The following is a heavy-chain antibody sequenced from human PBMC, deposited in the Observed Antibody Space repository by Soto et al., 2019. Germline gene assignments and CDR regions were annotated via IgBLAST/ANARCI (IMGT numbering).Heavy chain of an antibody. CDR2: ISDHNGNT. J-gene: IGHJ4*02. Sequence: QVHLVQSGAEVKKPGASVKVSCKGSGYTFTSYGITWVRQAPGQGLEWMGWISDHNGNTNYAQKFQGRVTVTRDTSTSTAYMELRSLRSYDTAVYYCARGGYGDYWGQGALVTVSS. CDR3: ARGGYGDY. CDR1: GYTFTSYG. V-gene: IGHV1-18*01. D-gene: IGHD1-1*01.